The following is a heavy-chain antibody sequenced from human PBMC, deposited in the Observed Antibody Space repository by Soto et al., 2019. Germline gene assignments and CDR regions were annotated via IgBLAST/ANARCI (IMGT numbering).Heavy chain of an antibody. V-gene: IGHV1-18*01. D-gene: IGHD3-10*01. CDR3: ASVDPSGVAVVREY. Sequence: QVKLVQSGPEVKKPGASVKVSCKASGNTFASHGFSWVRQAPGQGLEWMGWISGFNGQTNYALKFQGRVTLTTDTSTSTAYMELRSLRSDDTAVYFCASVDPSGVAVVREYWGQGTLVTVSS. CDR2: ISGFNGQT. CDR1: GNTFASHG. J-gene: IGHJ4*02.